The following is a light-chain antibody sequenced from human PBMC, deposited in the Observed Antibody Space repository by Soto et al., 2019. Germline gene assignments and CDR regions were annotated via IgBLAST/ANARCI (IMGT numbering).Light chain of an antibody. CDR3: CSYAGRYTYV. CDR2: EVS. J-gene: IGLJ1*01. V-gene: IGLV2-14*01. Sequence: QSALTQPASVSGSPGQSITISCTGTSSDVGAYNYVSWFQQYPGKAPKLMIYEVSNRPSGVSNRFSGSKSGNTASLTFSGLQAEDEADYYCCSYAGRYTYVFGTGTKLTVL. CDR1: SSDVGAYNY.